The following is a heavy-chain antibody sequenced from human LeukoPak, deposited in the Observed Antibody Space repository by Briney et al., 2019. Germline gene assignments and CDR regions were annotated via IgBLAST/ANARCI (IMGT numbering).Heavy chain of an antibody. J-gene: IGHJ6*04. D-gene: IGHD3-10*02. CDR2: ISGSRSYI. CDR3: AELGITMIGGV. CDR1: GFTFSSYS. V-gene: IGHV3-21*01. Sequence: GGSPRLSCAASGFTFSSYSMNWVRQAPGKGLEWVSSISGSRSYIYYADSVKGRFTISRDNAKNSLYLQMSSLRAEDTAVYYCAELGITMIGGVWGKGTTVTISS.